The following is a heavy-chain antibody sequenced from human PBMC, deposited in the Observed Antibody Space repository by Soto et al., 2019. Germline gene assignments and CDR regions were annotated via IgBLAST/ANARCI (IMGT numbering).Heavy chain of an antibody. CDR1: GFTFSSYA. CDR2: ISSNGGST. J-gene: IGHJ6*02. Sequence: GGSLRLSCSASGFTFSSYAMHWVRQAPGKGLEYVSAISSNGGSTYYADSVKGRFTISRDNSKNTLYLQMSSLRAEDTAVYYCVKVLAAVTNGYYGMDVWGQGTTVTVSS. CDR3: VKVLAAVTNGYYGMDV. V-gene: IGHV3-64D*06. D-gene: IGHD6-13*01.